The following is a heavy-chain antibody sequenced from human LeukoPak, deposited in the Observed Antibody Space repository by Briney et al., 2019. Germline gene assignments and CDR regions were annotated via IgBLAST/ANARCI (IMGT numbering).Heavy chain of an antibody. CDR1: GFTFSSYE. CDR2: ISSSGSTI. Sequence: GGSLRLSCAASGFTFSSYEMNWVRQAPGKGLEWVSYISSSGSTIYYADSVKGRFTISRDNAKNSLYLQMNSLRAEDTALYYCARHSPLWNYWGQGTLVTVSS. D-gene: IGHD1-1*01. J-gene: IGHJ4*02. V-gene: IGHV3-48*03. CDR3: ARHSPLWNY.